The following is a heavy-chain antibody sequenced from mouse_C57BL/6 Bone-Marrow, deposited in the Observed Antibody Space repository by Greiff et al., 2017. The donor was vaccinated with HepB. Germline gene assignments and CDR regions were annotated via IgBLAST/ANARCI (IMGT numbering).Heavy chain of an antibody. CDR2: INPYNGGT. D-gene: IGHD1-1*02. Sequence: EVKLVESGPVLVKPGASVKMSCKASGYTFTDYYMNWVKQSHGKSLEWIGVINPYNGGTSYNQKFKGKATLTVDKSSSTAYMELNSLTSEDSAVYYCARERGSYGYWGQGTTLTVSS. CDR3: ARERGSYGY. J-gene: IGHJ2*01. V-gene: IGHV1-19*01. CDR1: GYTFTDYY.